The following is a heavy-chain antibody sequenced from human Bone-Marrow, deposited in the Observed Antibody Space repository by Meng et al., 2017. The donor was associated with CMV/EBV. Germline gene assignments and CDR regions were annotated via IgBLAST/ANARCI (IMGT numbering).Heavy chain of an antibody. CDR3: ARDSTPVGDPDAFDI. J-gene: IGHJ3*02. Sequence: SETLSLTCTVSGGSINSYYWSWIRQPPGKGLEWIGYIYYSGSTNYNPSLKSRVTISVDTSKNQFSLKLSSVTAADTAVYYCARDSTPVGDPDAFDIWGQGTMVTVSS. CDR1: GGSINSYY. D-gene: IGHD1-26*01. V-gene: IGHV4-59*01. CDR2: IYYSGST.